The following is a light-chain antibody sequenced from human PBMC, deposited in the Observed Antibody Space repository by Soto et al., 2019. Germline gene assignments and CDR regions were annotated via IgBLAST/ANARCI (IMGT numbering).Light chain of an antibody. CDR2: DVS. J-gene: IGLJ1*01. CDR3: SSYTSSSTLEV. CDR1: SSGVGGYHY. Sequence: QSVLTQPASVSGSPGQSITISCTGTSSGVGGYHYVSWYQQYPGKAPKVMIYDVSNRPSGVSNRFSGPKSGNTASLTISGLQAEDEADYYCSSYTSSSTLEVFGIGTKVTVL. V-gene: IGLV2-14*01.